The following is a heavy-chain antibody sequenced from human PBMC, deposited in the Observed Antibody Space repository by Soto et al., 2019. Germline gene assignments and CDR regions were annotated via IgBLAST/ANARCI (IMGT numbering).Heavy chain of an antibody. CDR1: GDTFKNSV. Sequence: QVQLVQSGVEVKNPGSSVRVSCKASGDTFKNSVISWVRQAPGQGLEGMGGPIPLFGTTDYAQKFQGRLTITTDESTTTAYMEVSRLTSEDTAVYYCVAELDFGKLSVVWGQGTTVIVSS. V-gene: IGHV1-69*01. CDR2: PIPLFGTT. D-gene: IGHD3-10*01. CDR3: VAELDFGKLSVV. J-gene: IGHJ6*02.